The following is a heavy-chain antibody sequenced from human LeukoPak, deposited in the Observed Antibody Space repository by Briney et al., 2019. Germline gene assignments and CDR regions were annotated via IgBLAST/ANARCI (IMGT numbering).Heavy chain of an antibody. D-gene: IGHD3-22*01. J-gene: IGHJ4*02. CDR1: GGSIIGSY. CDR3: ARSRNYDSTGYNPTYYFDS. CDR2: IYNTVDV. V-gene: IGHV4-59*01. Sequence: PSETLSLTCTVSGGSIIGSYWTWIRQSPGGGLEYIGYIYNTVDVNYSPPLKGRVTLSIDMSRSQFSLRLKSVTAADTAIYYCARSRNYDSTGYNPTYYFDSWGQGALVTVSS.